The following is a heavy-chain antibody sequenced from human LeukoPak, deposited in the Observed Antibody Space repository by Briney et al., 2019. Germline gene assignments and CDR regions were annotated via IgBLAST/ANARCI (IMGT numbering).Heavy chain of an antibody. J-gene: IGHJ2*01. Sequence: SETLSLTCTVYGGSFSGYDWSWIRQPPRKGLEWIGEISHSESTNYNPSLKIRVTISIDTSKNQFSLKLSSVTAADAAVYYCARGSTSIIWGRGTLVTVSS. CDR1: GGSFSGYD. CDR3: ARGSTSII. CDR2: ISHSEST. V-gene: IGHV4-34*01. D-gene: IGHD2/OR15-2a*01.